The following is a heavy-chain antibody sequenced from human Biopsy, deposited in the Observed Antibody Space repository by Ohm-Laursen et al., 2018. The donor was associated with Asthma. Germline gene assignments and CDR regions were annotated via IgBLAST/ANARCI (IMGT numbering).Heavy chain of an antibody. CDR3: ARAAGDYYGSARPYGMDV. V-gene: IGHV7-4-1*01. J-gene: IGHJ6*02. D-gene: IGHD3-10*01. CDR1: GYIFTTYT. Sequence: GASVKASCKASGYIFTTYTMNWVRQAPGQGLEWMGWINTDTGNPTYAQDFTGRFVSSLDTSVSTAYLQISSLKAEDTAVYYCARAAGDYYGSARPYGMDVWGQGTTVTVSS. CDR2: INTDTGNP.